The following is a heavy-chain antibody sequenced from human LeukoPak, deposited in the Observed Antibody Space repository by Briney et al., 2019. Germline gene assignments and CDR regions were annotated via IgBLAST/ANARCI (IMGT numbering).Heavy chain of an antibody. CDR1: GGSISSSSYY. Sequence: SETLSLTCTVSGGSISSSSYYWGWIRQPPGKGLERIGSIYYSGSTYYNPSLKSRVTISVDTSKNQFSLKLSSVTAADTAVYYCASSTKPAAIYFDYWGQGTLVTVSS. CDR3: ASSTKPAAIYFDY. D-gene: IGHD2-2*02. V-gene: IGHV4-39*01. J-gene: IGHJ4*02. CDR2: IYYSGST.